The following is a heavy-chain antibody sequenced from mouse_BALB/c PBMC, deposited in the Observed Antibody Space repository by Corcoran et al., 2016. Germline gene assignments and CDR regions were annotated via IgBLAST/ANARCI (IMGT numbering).Heavy chain of an antibody. CDR1: GYTFTNYG. V-gene: IGHV9-3-1*01. CDR3: AREPRAMDY. CDR2: INTYTGEP. Sequence: QIQLVQSGPELKKPGGTVKLSCKASGYTFTNYGMNWGKQAPGKGLKWMGWINTYTGEPTYADDFKGRFAFSLETSASTAYLQINNLKNEDTATYFCAREPRAMDYWGQGTSVTVSS. J-gene: IGHJ4*01.